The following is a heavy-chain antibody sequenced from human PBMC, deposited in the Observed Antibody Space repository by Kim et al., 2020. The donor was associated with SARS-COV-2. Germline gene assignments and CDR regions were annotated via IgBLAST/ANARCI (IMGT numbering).Heavy chain of an antibody. J-gene: IGHJ4*02. CDR2: ISYDGSNK. D-gene: IGHD3-10*01. Sequence: GGSLRLSCAASGFTFSSYGMHWVRQAPGKGLEWVAVISYDGSNKYYADSVKGRFTISRDNSKNTLYLQMNSLRAEDTALYYCARDRRFMVRGVTPDYWGQGTLVTVSS. CDR1: GFTFSSYG. V-gene: IGHV3-33*05. CDR3: ARDRRFMVRGVTPDY.